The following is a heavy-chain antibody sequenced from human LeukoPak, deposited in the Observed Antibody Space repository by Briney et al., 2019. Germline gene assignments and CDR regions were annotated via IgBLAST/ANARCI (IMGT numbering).Heavy chain of an antibody. CDR3: ARERYSGSYLAFSDFLY. CDR2: INPNSGGT. D-gene: IGHD1-26*01. V-gene: IGHV1-2*02. J-gene: IGHJ4*02. Sequence: ASVKVSCKASGYTFTGYYIHWVRQAPGQGLEWMGWINPNSGGTKYAQKFQGRVTMTRDTSISTAYMELSRLTSDDTAVYYCARERYSGSYLAFSDFLYWGQGTLVTVSS. CDR1: GYTFTGYY.